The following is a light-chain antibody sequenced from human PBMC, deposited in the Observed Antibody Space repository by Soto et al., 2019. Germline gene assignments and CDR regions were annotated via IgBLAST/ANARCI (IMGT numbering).Light chain of an antibody. CDR1: SSDVGGYNY. CDR3: SSYTSSSTQ. Sequence: QSVLTQPASVCGSPGQSITISCTGTSSDVGGYNYVSWYQQHPGKAPKLMIYDVSNRPSGVSNRFSGSKSGNTASLTISGLQAEDEADYYCSSYTSSSTQFGGGTKLTVL. V-gene: IGLV2-14*01. CDR2: DVS. J-gene: IGLJ2*01.